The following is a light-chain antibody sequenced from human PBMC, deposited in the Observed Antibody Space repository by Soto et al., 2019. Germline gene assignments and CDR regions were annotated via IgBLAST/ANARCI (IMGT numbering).Light chain of an antibody. CDR2: GNS. CDR1: SSNIGADYD. J-gene: IGLJ1*01. CDR3: QSYDSSLSGIYV. Sequence: VLTHPPSVSGAPWHRVTISFTGSSSNIGADYDVHWYQQFPGTAPKLLITGNSYRPSGVPDRFSGSKSGTSVSLVITGLQADDEADYFCQSYDSSLSGIYVFGTGTKVTVL. V-gene: IGLV1-40*01.